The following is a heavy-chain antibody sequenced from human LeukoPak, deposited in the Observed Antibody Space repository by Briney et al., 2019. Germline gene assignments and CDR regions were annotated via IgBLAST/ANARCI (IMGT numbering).Heavy chain of an antibody. CDR1: GDTFSSYA. J-gene: IGHJ4*02. Sequence: SVKVSCKASGDTFSSYAISWVRQAPGQGLEWMGGIIPVFGTANYAQKFQGRVTITTDESTSTAYMELSSLRSEDAALYYCTTSGGIRDYFDNWGQGTLVTVSP. CDR3: TTSGGIRDYFDN. CDR2: IIPVFGTA. D-gene: IGHD3-10*01. V-gene: IGHV1-69*05.